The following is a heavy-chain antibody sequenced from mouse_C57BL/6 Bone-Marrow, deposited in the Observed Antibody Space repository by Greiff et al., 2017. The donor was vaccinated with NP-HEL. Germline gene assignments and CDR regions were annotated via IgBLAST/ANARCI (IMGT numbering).Heavy chain of an antibody. CDR2: IYRRSGNT. D-gene: IGHD1-1*01. CDR1: GYTFTSYG. CDR3: ASGGYYGSFDY. V-gene: IGHV1-81*01. Sequence: QVQLKESGAELARPGASVKLSCKASGYTFTSYGISGVKQSTGQGLEWIGEIYRRSGNTYYNEKFKGKATLTADKSSSTAYMELRSLTSEDSAVYFCASGGYYGSFDYWGQGTSLTVSS. J-gene: IGHJ2*02.